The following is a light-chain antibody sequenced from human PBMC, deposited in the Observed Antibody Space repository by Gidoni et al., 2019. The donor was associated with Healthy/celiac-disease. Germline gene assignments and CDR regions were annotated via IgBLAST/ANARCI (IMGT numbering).Light chain of an antibody. CDR2: YDD. Sequence: QSVLTQPPSVSEAPRQRVTISCSGSSSNIGNNAVNWYQQFPGKSPKLLIYYDDLLPSGVSDRFSGSKSGTSASLAISGLQSEDEADYYCAAWDDSLNGCVFGTGTKVTVL. J-gene: IGLJ1*01. CDR1: SSNIGNNA. V-gene: IGLV1-36*01. CDR3: AAWDDSLNGCV.